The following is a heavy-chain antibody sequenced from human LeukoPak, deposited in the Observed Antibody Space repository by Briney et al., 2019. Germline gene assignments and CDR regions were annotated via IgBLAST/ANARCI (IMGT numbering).Heavy chain of an antibody. CDR3: ARDGGYCSGGSCSDAFDI. CDR2: IYSGGST. J-gene: IGHJ3*02. D-gene: IGHD2-15*01. CDR1: GFTFSSNY. V-gene: IGHV3-66*01. Sequence: PGGSLRLSCAASGFTFSSNYMSWVRQAPGKGLEWVSVIYSGGSTYYSDSVKGRFTISRDNSKNTLYLQMNSLRAEDTAVYYCARDGGYCSGGSCSDAFDIWGQGTMVPVSS.